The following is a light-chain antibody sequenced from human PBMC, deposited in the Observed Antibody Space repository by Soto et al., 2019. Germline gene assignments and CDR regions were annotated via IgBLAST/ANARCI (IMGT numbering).Light chain of an antibody. V-gene: IGLV2-14*01. Sequence: QSALTQPASVSGSPGQSITISCTGTSSDVGAYNYVSWYQHHPGKAPKLMIYEVRNRPSGVSNRFSGSKSGNTASLTISGLQAEDEADYYCSSYTSSSSTFGVFGGGNKLTVL. J-gene: IGLJ2*01. CDR2: EVR. CDR3: SSYTSSSSTFGV. CDR1: SSDVGAYNY.